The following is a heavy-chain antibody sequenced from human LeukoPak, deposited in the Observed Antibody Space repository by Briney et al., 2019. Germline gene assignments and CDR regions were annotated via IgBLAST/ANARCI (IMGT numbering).Heavy chain of an antibody. CDR2: ISSSSSII. CDR1: GFTFSSYE. CDR3: AREVTYCGGDCSGGWFDP. J-gene: IGHJ5*02. Sequence: PGGSLRLSCAASGFTFSSYEMNWVRQAPGKGLVWVSYISSSSSIIYYADSVKGRFTISRDNAKNSLYLQMNSLRAEDTAVYYCAREVTYCGGDCSGGWFDPWGQGTLVTVSS. D-gene: IGHD2-21*02. V-gene: IGHV3-48*03.